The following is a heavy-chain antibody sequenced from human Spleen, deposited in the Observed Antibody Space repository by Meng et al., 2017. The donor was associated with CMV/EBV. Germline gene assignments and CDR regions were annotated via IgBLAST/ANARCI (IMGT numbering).Heavy chain of an antibody. V-gene: IGHV1-18*01. CDR2: ISPYDGDR. CDR1: DYTFTNCG. J-gene: IGHJ3*02. D-gene: IGHD4-11*01. CDR3: ARDLRHVSDYGSYEDTFDI. Sequence: ASVKVSCKASDYTFTNCGISWVRQAPGQGLEWMGCISPYDGDRNYAPRLQGRVTMATDTSTRTAYMGLRSLRSDDTAVYYCARDLRHVSDYGSYEDTFDIWGQGTMVTVSS.